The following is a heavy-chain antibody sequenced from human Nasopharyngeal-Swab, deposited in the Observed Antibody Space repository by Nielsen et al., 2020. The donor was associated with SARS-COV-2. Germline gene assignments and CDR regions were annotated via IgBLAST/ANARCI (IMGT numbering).Heavy chain of an antibody. Sequence: ASVKVSCKASGGTFSSYAISWVRQAPGQGLEWMGWISAYNGNTNYAQKLQGRVTMTTDTSTSTAYMELRSLRSDDTAVYYCARDQRVGQWRLPGYWGQGTLVTVSS. D-gene: IGHD6-19*01. V-gene: IGHV1-18*01. CDR1: GGTFSSYA. CDR2: ISAYNGNT. CDR3: ARDQRVGQWRLPGY. J-gene: IGHJ4*02.